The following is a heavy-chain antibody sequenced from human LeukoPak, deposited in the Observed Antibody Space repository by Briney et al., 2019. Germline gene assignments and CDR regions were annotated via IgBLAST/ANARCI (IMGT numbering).Heavy chain of an antibody. D-gene: IGHD3-10*01. CDR1: GYTFTKYA. J-gene: IGHJ4*02. V-gene: IGHV7-4-1*02. CDR3: TRDFYNSGSSLLDY. CDR2: ISTGTGNP. Sequence: ASVKVSCKASGYTFTKYAMNWLRQAPGQGPEWMGWISTGTGNPTYAQGFTGRFVFSLDTSVSTAYLEITSLKAEDTAVYYCTRDFYNSGSSLLDYWGQGTLVTVSS.